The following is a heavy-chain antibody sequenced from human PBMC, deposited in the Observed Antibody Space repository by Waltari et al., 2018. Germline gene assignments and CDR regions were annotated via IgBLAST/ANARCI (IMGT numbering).Heavy chain of an antibody. J-gene: IGHJ4*01. Sequence: DVQLVESGGGLVKPGGSLRLSCAGSGFTFSYACMTWVRQGPGKGVEWVGRIKRKSDGGTTDYSAPVKGRFIISRDDSENTLYLQMNNVETEDTAVYYCSSDRVGQYNWNDSDFDYWGQGTLVTVSS. CDR2: IKRKSDGGTT. CDR1: GFTFSYAC. CDR3: SSDRVGQYNWNDSDFDY. V-gene: IGHV3-15*01. D-gene: IGHD1-20*01.